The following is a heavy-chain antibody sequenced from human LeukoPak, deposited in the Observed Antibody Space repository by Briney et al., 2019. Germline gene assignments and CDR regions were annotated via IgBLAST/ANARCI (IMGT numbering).Heavy chain of an antibody. CDR2: INSDGSNT. V-gene: IGHV3-74*01. CDR1: GFTFSSYW. CDR3: ARGGPAGNWFDP. J-gene: IGHJ5*02. Sequence: GGSLRLSCVASGFTFSSYWMHWVRQAPGKGLVGVSRINSDGSNTIYADSVKGRFTISRDNAKNTLYLQMNSLRAEDTAVYSCARGGPAGNWFDPWGQGTLVTVSS.